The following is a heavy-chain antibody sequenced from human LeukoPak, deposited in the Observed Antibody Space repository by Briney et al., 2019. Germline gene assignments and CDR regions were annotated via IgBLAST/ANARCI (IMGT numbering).Heavy chain of an antibody. D-gene: IGHD6-19*01. V-gene: IGHV4-34*01. CDR3: AVPGYSSGWYSWFDP. CDR2: TNHSGST. J-gene: IGHJ5*02. Sequence: PSETLSLTCAVYGGSFSGYYWSWIRQPPGKGLEWIGETNHSGSTNYNLSLKSRVTISVDTSKNQFSLKLSSVTAADTAVYYCAVPGYSSGWYSWFDPWGQGILVTVSS. CDR1: GGSFSGYY.